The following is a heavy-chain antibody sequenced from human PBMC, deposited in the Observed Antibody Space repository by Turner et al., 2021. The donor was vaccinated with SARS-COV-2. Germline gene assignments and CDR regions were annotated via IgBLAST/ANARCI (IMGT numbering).Heavy chain of an antibody. J-gene: IGHJ5*02. D-gene: IGHD3-22*01. CDR1: GFTFSSYT. CDR2: ISSNSSYI. CDR3: ARGTYYYDSSVYSGTNWFDP. Sequence: EVQLVESGGCLVKPGGSLGLTCAASGFTFSSYTMCWVRQAPGKGLECVSSISSNSSYIYYADSVKGRFTISRDNAKNSLYLQMNSLRAEDTAVYYCARGTYYYDSSVYSGTNWFDPWGQGTLVTVSS. V-gene: IGHV3-21*01.